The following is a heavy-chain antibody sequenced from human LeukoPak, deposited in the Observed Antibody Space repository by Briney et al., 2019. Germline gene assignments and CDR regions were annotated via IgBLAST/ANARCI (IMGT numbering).Heavy chain of an antibody. Sequence: GGSLRLSCAASGFTFSSYAMSWVRQTPGKGLEWVASISDGGWATYYVDSVRGRFTISRDDARNSLFLQMNGLRADDTAVYYCTRENYVPDSWGQGTLVTVSS. CDR1: GFTFSSYA. J-gene: IGHJ4*02. CDR3: TRENYVPDS. D-gene: IGHD3-10*02. CDR2: ISDGGWAT. V-gene: IGHV3-7*03.